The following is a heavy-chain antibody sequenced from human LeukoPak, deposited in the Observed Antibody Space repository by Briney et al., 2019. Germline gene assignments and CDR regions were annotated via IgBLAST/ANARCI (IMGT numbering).Heavy chain of an antibody. Sequence: ASVKVSCKVSGYTLTELSMHWVRQAPGKGLEWMGGFDPEDGETIYAQKFQGRVTMTEDTSTDTAYMELSSLRSEDTAVYYCATDPLYCSSTSCYDWFDPWGQGTLSPSPQ. V-gene: IGHV1-24*01. CDR2: FDPEDGET. J-gene: IGHJ5*02. CDR3: ATDPLYCSSTSCYDWFDP. D-gene: IGHD2-2*01. CDR1: GYTLTELS.